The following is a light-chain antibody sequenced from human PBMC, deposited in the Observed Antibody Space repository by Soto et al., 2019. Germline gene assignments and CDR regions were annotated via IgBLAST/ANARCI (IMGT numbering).Light chain of an antibody. V-gene: IGKV1-39*01. Sequence: QRTQSTSYLSASVGDRFTVTCRTSHIIDTSLNWYQQKPGKAPKRLIYAASSVQSGVPARLSGSGSATFFTLTIRNLQPDDFATYYCQQHNSNPVTFGQGTKVDIK. J-gene: IGKJ1*01. CDR2: AAS. CDR3: QQHNSNPVT. CDR1: HIIDTS.